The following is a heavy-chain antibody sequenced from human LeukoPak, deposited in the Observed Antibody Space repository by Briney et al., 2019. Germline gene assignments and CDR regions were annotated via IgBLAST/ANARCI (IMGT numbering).Heavy chain of an antibody. CDR1: GFTFSSYA. Sequence: GGSLRLSCAASGFTFSSYAMHWVRQAPGKGLEWVSVIYSGGSTYYADSMKGRFTISRDISKDTVYLQMNSLRAEDTAVYYCAVSPNPYYFDFWGQGTLVTVSA. V-gene: IGHV3-53*01. CDR3: AVSPNPYYFDF. J-gene: IGHJ4*02. CDR2: IYSGGST.